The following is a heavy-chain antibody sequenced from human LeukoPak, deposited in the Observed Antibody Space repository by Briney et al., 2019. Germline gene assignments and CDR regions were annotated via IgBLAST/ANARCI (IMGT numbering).Heavy chain of an antibody. CDR3: ARQGRQSLDYDY. V-gene: IGHV5-51*01. D-gene: IGHD6-19*01. CDR1: GYSFPSHW. J-gene: IGHJ4*02. Sequence: KNGESLKISCKGSGYSFPSHWIGWVRQMPGKGLEWMGIIYPGDSDTRYSPSFQGQVSISVDKSISTAYLQWSSLKAADNAIYYCARQGRQSLDYDYWGQGTLVTVSS. CDR2: IYPGDSDT.